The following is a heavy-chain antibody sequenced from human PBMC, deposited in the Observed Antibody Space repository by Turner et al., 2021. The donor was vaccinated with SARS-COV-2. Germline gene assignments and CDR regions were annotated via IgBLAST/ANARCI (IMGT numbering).Heavy chain of an antibody. CDR3: ARVRLFSGWSHFDY. CDR1: GYTFTGYY. CDR2: INSNSGGT. J-gene: IGHJ4*02. Sequence: QVQLVQSGAEVKKPGASVKVSCKASGYTFTGYYLHWVRQAPGQGLEWMGWINSNSGGTNYAQKFQGRVTMTRDTSISTAYMELSRLRSDDTALYYCARVRLFSGWSHFDYWGQGTLVTVSS. D-gene: IGHD6-19*01. V-gene: IGHV1-2*02.